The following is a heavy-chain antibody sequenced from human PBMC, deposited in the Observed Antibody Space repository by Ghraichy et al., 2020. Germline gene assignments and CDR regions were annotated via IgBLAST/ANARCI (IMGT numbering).Heavy chain of an antibody. CDR1: GGSFSGYY. Sequence: SETLSLTCAVYGGSFSGYYWSWIRQPPGKGLEWIGEINHSGSTNYNPSLKSRVTISVDTSKNQFSLKLSSVTAADTAVYYCARGSVTGDLSPAYFFDYWGQGTLVTVSS. CDR2: INHSGST. V-gene: IGHV4-34*01. J-gene: IGHJ4*02. CDR3: ARGSVTGDLSPAYFFDY. D-gene: IGHD7-27*01.